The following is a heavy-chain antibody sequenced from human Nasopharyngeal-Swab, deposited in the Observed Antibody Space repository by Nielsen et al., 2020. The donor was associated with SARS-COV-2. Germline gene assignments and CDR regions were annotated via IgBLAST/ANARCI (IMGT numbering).Heavy chain of an antibody. CDR1: GFTFSSYA. CDR2: ISYDGSNK. D-gene: IGHD3-10*01. V-gene: IGHV3-30-3*01. J-gene: IGHJ5*02. Sequence: GESMKFSCAASGFTFSSYAMHWVRQAPGKGLEWGAVISYDGSNKYYADSLKGRFTISRDNSKNTLYLQMNSLRAEDTAVYYCARDQGGVFDPWGQGTLVTVSS. CDR3: ARDQGGVFDP.